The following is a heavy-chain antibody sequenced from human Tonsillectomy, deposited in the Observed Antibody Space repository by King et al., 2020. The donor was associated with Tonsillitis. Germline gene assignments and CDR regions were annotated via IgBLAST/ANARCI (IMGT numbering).Heavy chain of an antibody. Sequence: VQLVESGGGLVQPGGSLRLSCVVSGFTFSIYWMHWVRQAPGKGLVWVSRINSDGSSTTYADSVQGRFPISRDNAKNTLYLQMNGLRADDTAVYFCARHIGSGSYVVEYWGQGTLVTVSS. J-gene: IGHJ4*02. CDR3: ARHIGSGSYVVEY. D-gene: IGHD3-10*01. V-gene: IGHV3-74*03. CDR2: INSDGSST. CDR1: GFTFSIYW.